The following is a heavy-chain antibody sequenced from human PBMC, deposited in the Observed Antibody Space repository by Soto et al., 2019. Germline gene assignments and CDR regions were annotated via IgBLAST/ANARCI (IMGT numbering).Heavy chain of an antibody. Sequence: QGQLVQSGAEVKKPGSSVKVSCNASGGTFSSDAISWVRQAPGQGLEWMGGIIPIFGTANYAQKFQGRVTITEDESTSTAYMELCSLRSEDMAVYYCAREGVPTGWAPYYFDYWGQGTLVTVSS. CDR1: GGTFSSDA. V-gene: IGHV1-69*01. D-gene: IGHD1-1*01. CDR3: AREGVPTGWAPYYFDY. J-gene: IGHJ4*02. CDR2: IIPIFGTA.